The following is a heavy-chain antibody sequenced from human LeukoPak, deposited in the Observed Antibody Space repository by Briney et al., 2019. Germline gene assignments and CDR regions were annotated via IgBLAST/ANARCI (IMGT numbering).Heavy chain of an antibody. CDR1: GFTFNTYA. CDR3: ARDLSVTAGEADY. V-gene: IGHV3-30*04. CDR2: ISFDGGKK. D-gene: IGHD2-21*02. J-gene: IGHJ4*02. Sequence: GGSLRLSCAASGFTFNTYAMHWVRQAPGKGLEWVAVISFDGGKKYNADSVKGRFTISRDNSKSTLYLQMSSLRAEDTAVYYCARDLSVTAGEADYWGQGTLVTVSS.